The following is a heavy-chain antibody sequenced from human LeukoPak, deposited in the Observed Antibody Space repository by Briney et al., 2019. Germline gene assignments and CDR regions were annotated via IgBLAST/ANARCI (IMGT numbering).Heavy chain of an antibody. D-gene: IGHD3-9*01. Sequence: GGSLRLSCAASGFTFSNYAMSWVRQAPGKGLEWVSAITGSGSGIYYADSMKSRFTISRDNSKDTLYLQINSLRAEDTAVYYCAKWGDYDVLTGYYVADYWGQGTLVTVSS. CDR1: GFTFSNYA. CDR2: ITGSGSGI. CDR3: AKWGDYDVLTGYYVADY. J-gene: IGHJ4*02. V-gene: IGHV3-23*01.